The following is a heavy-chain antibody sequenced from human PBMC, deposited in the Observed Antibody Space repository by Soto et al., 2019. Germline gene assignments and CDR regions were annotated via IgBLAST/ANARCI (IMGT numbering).Heavy chain of an antibody. D-gene: IGHD3-3*01. CDR2: ISYSGST. CDR3: ARDSGRKYFDFWSGYDYGMDV. CDR1: GGSISGDS. Sequence: SETLSLTCTVSGGSISGDSWSWIRQSPGKGLEWIGYISYSGSTNYNPSLKSRVTISVDTSKNQFSLKLSSVTAADTAVYYCARDSGRKYFDFWSGYDYGMDVWGQGTTVTVSS. J-gene: IGHJ6*02. V-gene: IGHV4-59*01.